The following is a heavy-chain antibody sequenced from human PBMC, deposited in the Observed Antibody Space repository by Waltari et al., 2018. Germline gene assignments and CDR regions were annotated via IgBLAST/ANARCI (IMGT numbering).Heavy chain of an antibody. Sequence: QVQLVQSGAEVKKPGASVKVSCKASGYTFTGYYMHWVRQAPGQGLEWMGGITPNSGGTNYAQKFQGRVPMTRDTSISTAYMELSRLRSDDTAVYYCARGEVAATTPYYYYYMDVWGKGTTVTVSS. V-gene: IGHV1-2*02. D-gene: IGHD2-15*01. CDR3: ARGEVAATTPYYYYYMDV. J-gene: IGHJ6*03. CDR2: ITPNSGGT. CDR1: GYTFTGYY.